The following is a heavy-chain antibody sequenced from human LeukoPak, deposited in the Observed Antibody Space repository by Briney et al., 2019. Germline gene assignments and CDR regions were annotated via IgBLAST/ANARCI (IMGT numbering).Heavy chain of an antibody. J-gene: IGHJ6*02. CDR1: GLTFTSYA. V-gene: IGHV3-30-3*01. CDR3: ARVGGGSSWYDTLYYYYCMDV. CDR2: ISYDGSNK. Sequence: GRSLRLSCAASGLTFTSYAMHWVSHAPGKGLEWVAVISYDGSNKYYADSVKGRFTISRDNSKNTLYLQMNSLRAEDTAVYYCARVGGGSSWYDTLYYYYCMDVWGQGTTVTVSS. D-gene: IGHD6-13*01.